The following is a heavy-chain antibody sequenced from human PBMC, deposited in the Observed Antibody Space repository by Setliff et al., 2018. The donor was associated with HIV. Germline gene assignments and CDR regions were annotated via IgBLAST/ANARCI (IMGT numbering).Heavy chain of an antibody. CDR2: IIPIFGTT. J-gene: IGHJ3*02. CDR1: GGTFSSYA. CDR3: ASSGGI. Sequence: ASVKVSCKASGGTFSSYAISWVRQAPGQGLEWMGGIIPIFGTTNYAQKFQGRVTITTDESTTTAYMELSSLRSEDTALYYCASSGGIWGQGTMVTVSS. V-gene: IGHV1-69*05. D-gene: IGHD3-10*01.